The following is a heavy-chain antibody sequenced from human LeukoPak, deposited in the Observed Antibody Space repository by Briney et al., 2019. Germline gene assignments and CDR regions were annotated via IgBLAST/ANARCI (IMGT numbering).Heavy chain of an antibody. CDR2: IRSASSI. V-gene: IGHV3-48*03. Sequence: QPGGSLRLSCAASGFTFSSYEMNWVRQAPGKGLEWVSYIRSASSIYYADSVKGRFTISRDNAKNSLYLQMNSLRAEDTGVYYCARDNCSSSSCYCDHWGQGTLVTVSS. J-gene: IGHJ4*02. CDR1: GFTFSSYE. CDR3: ARDNCSSSSCYCDH. D-gene: IGHD2-2*01.